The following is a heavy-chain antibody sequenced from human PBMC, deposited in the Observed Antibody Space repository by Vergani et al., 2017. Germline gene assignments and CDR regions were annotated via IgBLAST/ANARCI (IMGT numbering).Heavy chain of an antibody. CDR3: ARAGGSGHAFDI. Sequence: QVQLVESGGGVVQPGRSLRLSCAASGFTFSSYGMHWVRQAPGKGLEWVAVIWYDGSNKYYADSVKGRFTISRDNSKNTLYLQMNSLRAEDTAVYYCARAGGSGHAFDIWGQGTMVTVSS. V-gene: IGHV3-33*01. CDR1: GFTFSSYG. J-gene: IGHJ3*02. D-gene: IGHD3-10*01. CDR2: IWYDGSNK.